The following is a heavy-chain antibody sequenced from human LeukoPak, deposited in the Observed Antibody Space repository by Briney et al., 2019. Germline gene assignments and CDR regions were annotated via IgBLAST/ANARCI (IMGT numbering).Heavy chain of an antibody. CDR3: ARDRGGYCSSTSCYYYYYMDV. J-gene: IGHJ6*03. D-gene: IGHD2-2*01. CDR2: IYYSGST. Sequence: SETLSLTCTVSGGSISSHYWSWIRQPPGKGLEWIGYIYYSGSTNYNPSLKSRVTISVDTSKNQFSLKLSSVTAADTAVYYCARDRGGYCSSTSCYYYYYMDVWGKGTTVTVSS. CDR1: GGSISSHY. V-gene: IGHV4-59*11.